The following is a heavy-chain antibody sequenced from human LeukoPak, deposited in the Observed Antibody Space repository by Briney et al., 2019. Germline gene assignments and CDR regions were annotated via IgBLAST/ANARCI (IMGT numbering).Heavy chain of an antibody. Sequence: GSLRLSCTASGFTFGDYAMSWVRQAPGKGQEGVGFIRSKAYGGTTEYAASVKGRFTISRDDSKSIAYLQMNSLKTEDTAVYYCTRSYSSSWFDYWGQGTLVTVSS. D-gene: IGHD6-13*01. J-gene: IGHJ4*02. V-gene: IGHV3-49*04. CDR2: IRSKAYGGTT. CDR3: TRSYSSSWFDY. CDR1: GFTFGDYA.